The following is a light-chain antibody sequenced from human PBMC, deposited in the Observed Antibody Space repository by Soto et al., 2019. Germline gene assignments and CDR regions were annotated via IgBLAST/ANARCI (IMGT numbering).Light chain of an antibody. CDR2: GAS. V-gene: IGKV3-15*01. CDR3: QQYNNWPRT. CDR1: QSVSSN. Sequence: EMVMTQSPVTLSVSPGERATLSCRASQSVSSNLAWYQQKPGQAPRLLISGASTRATGIPARFSGNGSGTEFTLTISSLQSEDFAVYYCQQYNNWPRTFGQGTKVEIK. J-gene: IGKJ1*01.